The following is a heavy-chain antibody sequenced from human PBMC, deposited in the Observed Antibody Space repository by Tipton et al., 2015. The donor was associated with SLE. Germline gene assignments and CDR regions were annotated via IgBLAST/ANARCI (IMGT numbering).Heavy chain of an antibody. D-gene: IGHD7-27*01. V-gene: IGHV1-2*02. CDR3: ARGANWGSGDAFDV. CDR1: KYIFTGYY. CDR2: INPHSGGT. J-gene: IGHJ3*01. Sequence: QSGPEVKKPGASVKVSCKASKYIFTGYYIHWVRQALGQGLEWMGWINPHSGGTKYAQQFQGRVTMTRDTSISTAYMELSRLTSDDTAVYYCARGANWGSGDAFDVWGQGTVVTVSS.